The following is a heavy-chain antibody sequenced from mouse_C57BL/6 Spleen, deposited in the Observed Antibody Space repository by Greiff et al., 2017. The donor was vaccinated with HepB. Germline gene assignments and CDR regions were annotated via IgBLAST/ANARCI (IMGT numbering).Heavy chain of an antibody. Sequence: VQLQQSGPELVKPGASVKMSCKASGYTFTDYYMHWVKQKPGKGLEWIGEIYPGSGNTYYNEKFKGKATLTADTSSSTAYMQLSSLTSEDSAVYFCARLPPNYYGSSYVWFAYWGQGTLVTVSA. CDR2: YPGSGNTY. V-gene: IGHV1-83*01. CDR1: YTFTDYYM. J-gene: IGHJ3*01. CDR3: RLPPNYYGSSYVWFAY. D-gene: IGHD1-1*01.